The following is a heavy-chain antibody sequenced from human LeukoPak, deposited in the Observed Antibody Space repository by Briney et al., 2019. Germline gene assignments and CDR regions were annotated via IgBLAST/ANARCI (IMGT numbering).Heavy chain of an antibody. CDR2: IKQDGSEK. CDR3: ASLEYSSSPGDY. V-gene: IGHV3-7*03. D-gene: IGHD6-6*01. CDR1: GFTFSSYL. Sequence: TGGSLRLSCAASGFTFSSYLMSWVPQAPGKGLERVADIKQDGSEKYYVDSVKGRFTISRDNAKNSLYLQMNSLRAEDTAVYYCASLEYSSSPGDYWGQGTLVTVSS. J-gene: IGHJ4*02.